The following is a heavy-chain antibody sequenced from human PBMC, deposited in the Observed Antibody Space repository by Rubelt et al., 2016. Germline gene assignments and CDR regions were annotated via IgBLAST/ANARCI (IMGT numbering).Heavy chain of an antibody. CDR3: ARQEGATDRLDS. CDR1: GYSFTSYW. V-gene: IGHV5-51*01. CDR2: IYPGDSDT. J-gene: IGHJ4*02. Sequence: VQLVQSGAEVKKPGESLKISCQSSGYSFTSYWIGWVRQMPWKGLEWMGIIYPGDSDTRYSPSFQGQVTISADKSLNTAYLRWSSLKASDTAIYYCARQEGATDRLDSWGQGTLVTVSS. D-gene: IGHD1-26*01.